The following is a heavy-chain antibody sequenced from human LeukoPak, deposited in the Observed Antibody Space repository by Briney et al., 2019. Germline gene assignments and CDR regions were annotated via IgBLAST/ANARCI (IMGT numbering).Heavy chain of an antibody. Sequence: VASVKVSCKASGFAFNKYGFSWVRQAPGQGPEWLGWISAYDGRTNYAQNLQGRLTLTTDTSTTTAYMELRSLTSDDTAVYYCARDPSNTVGRNIYFDYWGQGTLVTVSP. V-gene: IGHV1-18*01. J-gene: IGHJ4*02. CDR1: GFAFNKYG. CDR3: ARDPSNTVGRNIYFDY. D-gene: IGHD1-14*01. CDR2: ISAYDGRT.